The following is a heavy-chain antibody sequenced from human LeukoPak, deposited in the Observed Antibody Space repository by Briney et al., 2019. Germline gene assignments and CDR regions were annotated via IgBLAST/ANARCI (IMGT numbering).Heavy chain of an antibody. D-gene: IGHD4-17*01. J-gene: IGHJ3*02. V-gene: IGHV4-61*02. CDR3: ARGDYGDYHDAFDI. CDR1: SGSINSGSYY. CDR2: IYSSGNT. Sequence: SETLSLTYTVSSGSINSGSYYWNWIRQPAGKGLEWIGRIYSSGNTYYYPSLRSRVSISVDTSKNQLSLKLNSVTAADTAVYFCARGDYGDYHDAFDIWGQGTMVTVSS.